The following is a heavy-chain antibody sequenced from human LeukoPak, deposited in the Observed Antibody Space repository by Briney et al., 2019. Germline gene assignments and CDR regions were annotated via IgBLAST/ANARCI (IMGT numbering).Heavy chain of an antibody. CDR2: INHSGST. D-gene: IGHD3-10*01. Sequence: SETLSLTCAVYGGSFSGYYWSWIRQPPGKGLEWIGEINHSGSTNYNPSLKSRVTISVDTSKNQFSLKLSSVTAADTAVYYCARRPQFGYFQHWGQGTLVTASS. V-gene: IGHV4-34*01. J-gene: IGHJ1*01. CDR3: ARRPQFGYFQH. CDR1: GGSFSGYY.